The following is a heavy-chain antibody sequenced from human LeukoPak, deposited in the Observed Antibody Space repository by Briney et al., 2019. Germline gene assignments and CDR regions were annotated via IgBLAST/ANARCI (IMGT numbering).Heavy chain of an antibody. J-gene: IGHJ4*02. CDR2: IKEDGSEK. CDR1: GFTFSTYW. D-gene: IGHD3-22*01. CDR3: ARMTPLYQYGSRDYHYNYFDY. V-gene: IGHV3-7*01. Sequence: PGGSLRLSCAASGFTFSTYWMSWVRQAPGKGLEWVANIKEDGSEKYYVDSVKGRFTISRDNAKNSMYLQMKSLRAEDTAVYYCARMTPLYQYGSRDYHYNYFDYWGQGTLVTVSS.